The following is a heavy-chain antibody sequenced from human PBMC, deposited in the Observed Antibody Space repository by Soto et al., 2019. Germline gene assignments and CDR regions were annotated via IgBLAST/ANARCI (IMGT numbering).Heavy chain of an antibody. Sequence: SETLSLTCTLSGGSLRRGGYYWSWIRQHPGKGLEWIGYIYYSGSTYYNPSLKSRVTISVDTSKNQFSLKLNSVTAADTAVYYCARDDVSSSSYLNGMDVRALGTTLTVSS. CDR2: IYYSGST. V-gene: IGHV4-31*03. CDR1: GGSLRRGGYY. CDR3: ARDDVSSSSYLNGMDV. D-gene: IGHD6-6*01. J-gene: IGHJ6*01.